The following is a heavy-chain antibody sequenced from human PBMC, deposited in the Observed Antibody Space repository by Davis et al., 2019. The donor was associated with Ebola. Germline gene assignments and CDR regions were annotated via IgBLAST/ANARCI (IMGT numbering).Heavy chain of an antibody. CDR1: GFSFSLYS. D-gene: IGHD6-13*01. CDR3: VRDITGVGAGGDF. J-gene: IGHJ4*02. V-gene: IGHV3-21*06. CDR2: ISTRSNYI. Sequence: PGGSLRLSCAASGFSFSLYSMNWVRQAPGKGLEFVSSISTRSNYIYYAESVKGRFTVSRDNDKNSLHLHMSGLRDEDTAVYYCVRDITGVGAGGDFWGQGTLVTVSS.